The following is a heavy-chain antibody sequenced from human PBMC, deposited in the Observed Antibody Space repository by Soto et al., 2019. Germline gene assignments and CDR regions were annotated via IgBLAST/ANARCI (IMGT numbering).Heavy chain of an antibody. CDR2: ISSSSSYI. CDR3: ARASDSSGWYTPYYFDY. D-gene: IGHD6-19*01. V-gene: IGHV3-21*01. CDR1: GFTFSSYS. Sequence: EVQLVESGGGLVKPGGSLRLSCAASGFTFSSYSMNWVRQAPGKGLEWVSSISSSSSYIYYADSVKGRFTISRDNAKNSLYLQMNSLRAEDTAVYYCARASDSSGWYTPYYFDYWGQGTQVTVSS. J-gene: IGHJ4*02.